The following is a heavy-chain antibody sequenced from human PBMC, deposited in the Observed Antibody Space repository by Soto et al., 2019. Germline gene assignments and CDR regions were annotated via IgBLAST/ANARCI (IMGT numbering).Heavy chain of an antibody. J-gene: IGHJ5*02. CDR1: GYTFTSYG. V-gene: IGHV1-18*01. D-gene: IGHD5-18*01. CDR3: ARSVGVDTATRKNWFDP. Sequence: GASVKVACKASGYTFTSYGISWARQAPGQGLEWMGWISAYNGNTNYAQKLQGRVTMTTDTSTSTAYMELRSLRSDDTAVYYCARSVGVDTATRKNWFDPWGQGTLVTVSS. CDR2: ISAYNGNT.